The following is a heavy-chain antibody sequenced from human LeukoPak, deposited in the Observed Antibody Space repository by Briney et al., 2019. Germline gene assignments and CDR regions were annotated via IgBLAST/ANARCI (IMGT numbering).Heavy chain of an antibody. V-gene: IGHV4-59*01. CDR2: IYYSGST. D-gene: IGHD3-9*01. CDR3: ARGGDYDILTATLDY. CDR1: GGSISSYY. J-gene: IGHJ4*02. Sequence: SETLSLTCTVSGGSISSYYWSWIRQPPGKGLEWIGYIYYSGSTNYNPSLKSRVTISVDTSKNQFSLKLSSVTAADTAVYYCARGGDYDILTATLDYWGQGTLVTVSS.